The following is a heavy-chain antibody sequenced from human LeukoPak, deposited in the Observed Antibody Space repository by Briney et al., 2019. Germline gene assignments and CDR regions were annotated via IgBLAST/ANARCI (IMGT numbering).Heavy chain of an antibody. J-gene: IGHJ4*02. CDR2: ICADNGKT. CDR1: GYTFIIYG. V-gene: IGHV1-18*01. Sequence: GASVKVSCKASGYTFIIYGVSWVRQAPGQGLEWMGWICADNGKTNYAQKLQGRVTMTTDTSTSTAYMELRSLRFDDTAVYYCARNLLIKGSSSEWGYFDYWGQGPLVTVSS. CDR3: ARNLLIKGSSSEWGYFDY. D-gene: IGHD6-6*01.